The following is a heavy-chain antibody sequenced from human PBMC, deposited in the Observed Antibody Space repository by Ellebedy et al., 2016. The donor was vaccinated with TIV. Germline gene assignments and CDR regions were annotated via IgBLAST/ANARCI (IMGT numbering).Heavy chain of an antibody. CDR2: IVYDGSNK. D-gene: IGHD6-19*01. CDR3: ARVVGGFRSGWNDY. V-gene: IGHV3-30-3*01. CDR1: GFTLSSYA. J-gene: IGHJ4*02. Sequence: GESLKISXAVSGFTLSSYAMHWVRQAPGKGLEWVAVIVYDGSNKYYADSVKGRFTISRDTSKNSLFLQMNSLRGEDTAVYYCARVVGGFRSGWNDYWGQGTLVAVSS.